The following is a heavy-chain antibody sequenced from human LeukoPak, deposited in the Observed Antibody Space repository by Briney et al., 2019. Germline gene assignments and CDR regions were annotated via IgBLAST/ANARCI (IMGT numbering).Heavy chain of an antibody. CDR1: GFTFDEYA. V-gene: IGHV3-9*01. Sequence: GGSLRLSCAASGFTFDEYAMHWVRQAPGKGLEWVSGISWSGDIIGYANSVKGRFTISRVKAKNSLFLQMNSLTAEDTALYYCEKDVEGSGWFYFDWWGQGTLVTVSS. J-gene: IGHJ4*02. D-gene: IGHD6-19*01. CDR3: EKDVEGSGWFYFDW. CDR2: ISWSGDII.